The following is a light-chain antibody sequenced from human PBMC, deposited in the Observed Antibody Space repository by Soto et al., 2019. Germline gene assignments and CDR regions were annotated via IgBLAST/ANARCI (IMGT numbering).Light chain of an antibody. CDR1: QSVGSNT. V-gene: IGKV3-20*01. CDR2: AAS. CDR3: QQYGTPPSWT. Sequence: ETVFTQSPGTLSLSPGERATLSCRASQSVGSNTLAWYQQKPGQPPRLLMYAASTRASGIPDRFSGSGSGTDFTLTVSRLEPDDFAVYYCQQYGTPPSWTFGQGTKVDIK. J-gene: IGKJ1*01.